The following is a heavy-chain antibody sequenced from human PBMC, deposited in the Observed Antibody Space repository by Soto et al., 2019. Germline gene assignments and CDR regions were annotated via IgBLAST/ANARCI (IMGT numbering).Heavy chain of an antibody. J-gene: IGHJ6*02. Sequence: GASVKVSCKASGYTFTSYDINWVRQATGQGLEWMGWMNPNSGNTGYAQKFQGRVTMTRNTSISTAYMELSSLGSEDTAVYYCARGSLSPYFDWLLLNYYGMDVCGQGTTVTVYS. D-gene: IGHD3-9*01. V-gene: IGHV1-8*01. CDR1: GYTFTSYD. CDR3: ARGSLSPYFDWLLLNYYGMDV. CDR2: MNPNSGNT.